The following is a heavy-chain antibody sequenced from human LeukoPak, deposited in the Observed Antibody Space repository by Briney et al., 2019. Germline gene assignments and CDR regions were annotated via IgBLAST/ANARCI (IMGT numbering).Heavy chain of an antibody. J-gene: IGHJ4*02. CDR1: GYTFTGYY. CDR2: INPNSGGT. V-gene: IGHV1-2*02. D-gene: IGHD3-10*01. Sequence: ASVKVSCKASGYTFTGYYMHWVRQAPGQGPEWMGWINPNSGGTNYAQKFQGRVTMTRDTSISTAYMELSRLRSDDTAVYYCARALGMVLVRGGGYYFDYWGQGTLVTVSS. CDR3: ARALGMVLVRGGGYYFDY.